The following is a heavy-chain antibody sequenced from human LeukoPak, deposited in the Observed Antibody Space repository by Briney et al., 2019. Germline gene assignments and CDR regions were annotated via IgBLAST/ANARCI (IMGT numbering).Heavy chain of an antibody. CDR3: AKDEEDKVTPDLRY. Sequence: GGSLRLSCATSGFTFSNYAMTWVRQAPGKGLEWVSAISGSGGSTYYADSVKGRFTVSRDNSKNTLYLHMNSLRAEDTAVYYCAKDEEDKVTPDLRYWGQGTLVTVSS. D-gene: IGHD4-23*01. CDR1: GFTFSNYA. V-gene: IGHV3-23*01. CDR2: ISGSGGST. J-gene: IGHJ4*02.